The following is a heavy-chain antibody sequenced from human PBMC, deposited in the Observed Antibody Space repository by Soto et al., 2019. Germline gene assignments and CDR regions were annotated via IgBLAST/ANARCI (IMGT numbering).Heavy chain of an antibody. D-gene: IGHD3-10*01. Sequence: QVQLQESGPGLVKPSQTLSLTCTVSGGSISSGGYYWSWIRQHPGKGLEWVGYIYYSGSTYYNPSHKSRVTISVATSKNRFSLKLSSVSAADTDVYYCARVLIYGSGSYYNGYYYYYKDVWGKGTTVTVSS. J-gene: IGHJ6*03. CDR1: GGSISSGGYY. CDR3: ARVLIYGSGSYYNGYYYYYKDV. V-gene: IGHV4-31*03. CDR2: IYYSGST.